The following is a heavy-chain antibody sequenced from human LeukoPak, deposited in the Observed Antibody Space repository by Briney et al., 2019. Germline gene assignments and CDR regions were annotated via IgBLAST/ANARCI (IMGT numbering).Heavy chain of an antibody. V-gene: IGHV3-33*01. CDR2: IWYDGSNK. CDR1: GFTFSSYG. D-gene: IGHD6-19*01. J-gene: IGHJ4*02. CDR3: ARDSVAGEGIDY. Sequence: GGSLRLSCAASGFTFSSYGMHWVRQAPGKGLEWVAVIWYDGSNKYYADSVKGRFTISRDNSKNTLYLQMNSLRAEDTAVYYCARDSVAGEGIDYWGQGTLVTVSS.